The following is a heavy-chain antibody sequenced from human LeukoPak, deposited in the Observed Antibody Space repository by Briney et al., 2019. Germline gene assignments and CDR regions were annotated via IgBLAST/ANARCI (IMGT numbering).Heavy chain of an antibody. Sequence: GESLKISCQGSGYSFTSYWIGWVRQMPGKGLEWMGIIYPGDSDTRYSPSFQGQVTISADKSSSTAYLQWSSLKASDTAMYYCARTYDILSGDYGTGWFDPWGQGTLVTVSS. J-gene: IGHJ5*02. D-gene: IGHD3-9*01. CDR2: IYPGDSDT. V-gene: IGHV5-51*01. CDR3: ARTYDILSGDYGTGWFDP. CDR1: GYSFTSYW.